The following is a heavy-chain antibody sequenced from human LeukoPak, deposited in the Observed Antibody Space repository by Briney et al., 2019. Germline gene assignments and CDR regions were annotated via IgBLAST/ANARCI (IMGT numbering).Heavy chain of an antibody. D-gene: IGHD5-18*01. V-gene: IGHV1-18*01. J-gene: IGHJ3*02. CDR1: GYTFTSYG. CDR2: IGAYNSNT. CDR3: ARDGYVGYSYGYEAFDI. Sequence: ASVKVSCKASGYTFTSYGISWVRQAPGQGLEWMGWIGAYNSNTNYAQKLQGRVTMTTDTSTSTAYMELRSLRSDDTAVYYCARDGYVGYSYGYEAFDIWGQGTMVTVSS.